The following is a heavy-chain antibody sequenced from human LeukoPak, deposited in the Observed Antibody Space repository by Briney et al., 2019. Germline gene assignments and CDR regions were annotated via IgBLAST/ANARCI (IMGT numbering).Heavy chain of an antibody. V-gene: IGHV3-20*04. D-gene: IGHD1-26*01. CDR2: ITWNGGST. Sequence: PGGSLRLSCAASGFTFDDHGMNWVHQAPGKGLEWVSGITWNGGSTGYADSVKGRFTISRDNAKNSLYLQMSSLRAEDTALYYCARDRSYGAFASWGQGTLVTVSS. CDR3: ARDRSYGAFAS. CDR1: GFTFDDHG. J-gene: IGHJ4*02.